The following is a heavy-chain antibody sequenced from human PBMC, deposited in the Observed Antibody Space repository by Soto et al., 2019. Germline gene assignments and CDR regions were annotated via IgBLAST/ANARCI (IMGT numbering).Heavy chain of an antibody. Sequence: EVQLLESGGGLVQPGGSLRLSCAASGFTFSAYAMSWVRQAPGKGLEWVSSINVDDSAYYADSVKGRFTISRDNSKSTVFLELSSLRVEDTATFYCAKNYYFDHWVQGTQVTVSS. CDR1: GFTFSAYA. CDR3: AKNYYFDH. CDR2: INVDDSA. J-gene: IGHJ4*02. V-gene: IGHV3-23*01.